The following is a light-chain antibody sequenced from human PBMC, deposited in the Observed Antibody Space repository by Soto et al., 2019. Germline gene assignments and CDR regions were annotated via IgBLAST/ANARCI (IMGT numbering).Light chain of an antibody. CDR1: QSISSY. J-gene: IGKJ4*01. CDR2: AAS. V-gene: IGKV1-39*01. Sequence: DIQMTQSPSYLSASVGDRVTITSRASQSISSYLNWYQQKPGKAPKLLIYAASSLQSGVPSRFSGSGSGTDFTLTISSLQPEEFATYYCKQSYSTPLTFGGGTKVDI. CDR3: KQSYSTPLT.